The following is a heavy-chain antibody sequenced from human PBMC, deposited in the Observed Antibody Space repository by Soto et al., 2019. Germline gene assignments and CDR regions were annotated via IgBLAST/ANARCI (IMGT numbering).Heavy chain of an antibody. CDR1: GFTFSSYA. J-gene: IGHJ4*02. D-gene: IGHD3-22*01. CDR2: ISGSGGST. V-gene: IGHV3-23*01. Sequence: GGSLRLSCAASGFTFSSYAMSWVRQAPGKGLEWVSAISGSGGSTYYADSVKGRFTISRDNSKNTLYLQMNSLRAEDTAVYYCAKDIYYDSSGYHSGFYYWGQGTLVTVSS. CDR3: AKDIYYDSSGYHSGFYY.